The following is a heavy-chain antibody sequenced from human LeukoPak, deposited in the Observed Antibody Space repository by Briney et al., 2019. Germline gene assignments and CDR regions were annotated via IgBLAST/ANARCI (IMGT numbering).Heavy chain of an antibody. Sequence: SETLSLTCTVSGGSISSYYWSWIRQPPGKGLEWIGYIYYSGSTNYNPSLKSRVTISVDTSKNQFSPKLSSVTAADTAVYYCATSSTSLGAFDIWGQGTMVTVSS. CDR2: IYYSGST. CDR3: ATSSTSLGAFDI. J-gene: IGHJ3*02. V-gene: IGHV4-59*01. CDR1: GGSISSYY. D-gene: IGHD2-2*01.